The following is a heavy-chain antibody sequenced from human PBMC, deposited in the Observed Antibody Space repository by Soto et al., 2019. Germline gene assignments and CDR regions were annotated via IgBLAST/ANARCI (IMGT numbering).Heavy chain of an antibody. V-gene: IGHV4-34*01. CDR1: GGSFSGYY. CDR2: INHSGTT. Sequence: QVQLQQWGAGLLKPSETLSLSCAVYGGSFSGYYWNWIRQPPGKGLEWIGEINHSGTTNYNPSLKGRGTISVDTSKNHFSLNLSSVTAADTAVYYCARGGGYYYMDVWGLGTTFTVSS. CDR3: ARGGGYYYMDV. J-gene: IGHJ6*03.